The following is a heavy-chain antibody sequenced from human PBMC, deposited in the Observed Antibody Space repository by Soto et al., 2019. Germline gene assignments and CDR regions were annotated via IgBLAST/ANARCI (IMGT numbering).Heavy chain of an antibody. Sequence: SVKVSCKASGFTFTSSAVQCVRQARGQRLEWIGWIVVGSGNTNYAQKFQERVTITRDMSTSTAYMELSSLRSEDTAVYYCAGSGYYPRYYYYGMDVWGQGTTVTVSS. V-gene: IGHV1-58*01. D-gene: IGHD3-3*01. J-gene: IGHJ6*02. CDR1: GFTFTSSA. CDR2: IVVGSGNT. CDR3: AGSGYYPRYYYYGMDV.